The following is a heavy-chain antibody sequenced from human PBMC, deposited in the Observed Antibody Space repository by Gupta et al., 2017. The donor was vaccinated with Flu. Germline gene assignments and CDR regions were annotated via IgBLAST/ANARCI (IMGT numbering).Heavy chain of an antibody. CDR1: GFLFNYNS. CDR3: TRKAYGYHYMDA. V-gene: IGHV3-21*04. D-gene: IGHD5-24*01. J-gene: IGHJ6*03. Sequence: EVQLVESGGGLVKPGGSLRLSCAASGFLFNYNSFNWVRQAPGKGLEWVSSISSTETYTDYADSLQGRFTISRDNAKNTLYLEMRSLRVEDTAIYYCTRKAYGYHYMDAWGKGTTVTVSS. CDR2: ISSTETYT.